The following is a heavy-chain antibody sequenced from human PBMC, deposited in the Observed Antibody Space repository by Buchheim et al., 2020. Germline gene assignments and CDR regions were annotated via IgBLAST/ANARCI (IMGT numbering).Heavy chain of an antibody. CDR2: INHSGST. V-gene: IGHV4-34*01. CDR3: AARITMVRGVSY. J-gene: IGHJ4*02. CDR1: GGSFSGYY. D-gene: IGHD3-10*01. Sequence: QVQLQQWGAGLLKPSETLSLTCAVYGGSFSGYYWSWIRQPPGKGLEWIGEINHSGSTNYNPSLKSRVTISVDSSKNQFSLKLSSVTAADTAVYYCAARITMVRGVSYWGQGTL.